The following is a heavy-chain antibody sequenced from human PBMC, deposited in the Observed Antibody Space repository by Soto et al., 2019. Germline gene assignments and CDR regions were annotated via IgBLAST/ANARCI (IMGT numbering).Heavy chain of an antibody. D-gene: IGHD6-19*01. CDR3: AKARFRDSSMFLLDY. CDR1: GFTFSSYA. V-gene: IGHV3-23*01. J-gene: IGHJ4*02. Sequence: EVQLLESGGGLVQPGGSLRLSCAASGFTFSSYAMSWVRQAPGKGLEWVSAISGSGGSTYYADSVKGRFTISRDNSKNPLDLQMSSLRAEDTAVYYCAKARFRDSSMFLLDYWGQGTLVTVSS. CDR2: ISGSGGST.